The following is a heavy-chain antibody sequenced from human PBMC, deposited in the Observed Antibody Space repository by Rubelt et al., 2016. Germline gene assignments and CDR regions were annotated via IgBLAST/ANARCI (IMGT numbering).Heavy chain of an antibody. CDR2: SGST. D-gene: IGHD2-15*01. Sequence: SGSTYYNPSLKSRVTISVDTSKNQFSLKLSSVTAADTAVYYCARQYCSGGSCYPNWFDPWGQGTLVTVSS. J-gene: IGHJ5*02. CDR3: ARQYCSGGSCYPNWFDP. V-gene: IGHV4-39*01.